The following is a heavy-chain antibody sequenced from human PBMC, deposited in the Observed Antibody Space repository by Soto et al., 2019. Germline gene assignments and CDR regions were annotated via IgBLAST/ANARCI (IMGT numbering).Heavy chain of an antibody. V-gene: IGHV4-39*01. D-gene: IGHD2-15*01. Sequence: SETLSLTCTVSGGSISSSSHHWGWIRHPPGKGLEWIGSIYHSGTTYYNPPLKSRVTISVDTSKNQFSLRLSSVTAADTAVYYCARHNDCSGGSCNAVGYYYGLDVWGQGTTVTVSS. CDR3: ARHNDCSGGSCNAVGYYYGLDV. CDR2: IYHSGTT. J-gene: IGHJ6*02. CDR1: GGSISSSSHH.